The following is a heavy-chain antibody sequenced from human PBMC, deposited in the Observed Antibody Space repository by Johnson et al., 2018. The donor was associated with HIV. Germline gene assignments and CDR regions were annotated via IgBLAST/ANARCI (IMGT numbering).Heavy chain of an antibody. CDR3: ARDTDDFWSGEGAFDI. V-gene: IGHV3-20*04. D-gene: IGHD3-3*01. J-gene: IGHJ3*02. CDR2: INWNGGST. CDR1: GFTFDDYG. Sequence: VQLVESGGGVVRPGGSLRLSCAASGFTFDDYGTTWVRQAPGKGLEWGSGINWNGGSTDYTDSVKGRFTISRDNSRNTLNLQMNNLRAEDTGVYYCARDTDDFWSGEGAFDIWGQGTMVTVSS.